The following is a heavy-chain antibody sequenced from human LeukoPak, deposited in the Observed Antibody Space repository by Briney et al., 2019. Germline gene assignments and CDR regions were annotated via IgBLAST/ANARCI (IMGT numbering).Heavy chain of an antibody. D-gene: IGHD6-19*01. V-gene: IGHV3-30*18. J-gene: IGHJ3*01. CDR2: ISYDGSSE. CDR3: AKDSDIAVAGTDDAFDL. CDR1: GFTFSSYG. Sequence: PGGSLRLSCAASGFTFSSYGMHWVRQAPGKGLQWVAVISYDGSSEYYADSVKGRFIISRGNSKNTLYLQVNSLRAEDTAVYYCAKDSDIAVAGTDDAFDLWGQGTMVTVSS.